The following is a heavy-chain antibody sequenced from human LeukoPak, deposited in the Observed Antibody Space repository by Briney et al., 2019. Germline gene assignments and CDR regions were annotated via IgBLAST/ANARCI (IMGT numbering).Heavy chain of an antibody. J-gene: IGHJ4*02. CDR1: GDSISSSNYY. CDR2: TYYDGST. Sequence: SETLSLTCIVSGDSISSSNYYWGWIRQPPGMGLEWIGNTYYDGSTYYSPSLKSRVAISLDTSKNQFSLKLSSVTAADTAVYYCARGRHYHTGILGEAYWGQGTLVTVSS. V-gene: IGHV4-39*07. D-gene: IGHD3-10*01. CDR3: ARGRHYHTGILGEAY.